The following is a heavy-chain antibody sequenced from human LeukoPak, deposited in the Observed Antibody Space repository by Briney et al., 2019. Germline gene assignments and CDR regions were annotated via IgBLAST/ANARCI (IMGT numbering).Heavy chain of an antibody. CDR2: IYYSGST. Sequence: PSETLSLTCTVSGGSISSYYWSWIRQPPGKGLEWIGYIYYSGSTNYNPSLKSRVTISVDTSKNQFSLKLSSVTAADTAVYYCARDLGFGELLFDYWGQGTLVTVSS. CDR1: GGSISSYY. J-gene: IGHJ4*02. V-gene: IGHV4-59*01. CDR3: ARDLGFGELLFDY. D-gene: IGHD3-10*01.